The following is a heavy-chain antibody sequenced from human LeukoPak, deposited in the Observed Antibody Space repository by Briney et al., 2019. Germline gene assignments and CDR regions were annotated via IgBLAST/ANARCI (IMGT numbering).Heavy chain of an antibody. D-gene: IGHD6-13*01. CDR3: ARAGTSSSWSFDY. Sequence: GGSLRLSCAASGFTFGNYGMHWVRQAPGKGQEWVAVIWNDGNNKYYADSVKGRFTISRVNFKNTLYLQMNSLRAEDTAVYYCARAGTSSSWSFDYWGQGTLVTVSS. CDR1: GFTFGNYG. CDR2: IWNDGNNK. V-gene: IGHV3-33*01. J-gene: IGHJ4*02.